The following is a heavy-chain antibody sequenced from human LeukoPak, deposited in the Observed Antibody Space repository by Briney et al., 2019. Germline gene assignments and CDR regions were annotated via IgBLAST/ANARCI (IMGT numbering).Heavy chain of an antibody. V-gene: IGHV4-59*01. CDR3: ARGYYYDSSGSIYFDY. CDR2: IYYSGST. CDR1: GGSISSYY. J-gene: IGHJ4*02. D-gene: IGHD3-22*01. Sequence: SETLSLTCTVSGGSISSYYWSWIRQPPGKGLEWIGYIYYSGSTNYNPSLKSRVTISVDTSKNQFSLKLSSVTAADTAVYYCARGYYYDSSGSIYFDYWGQGTLVTVSS.